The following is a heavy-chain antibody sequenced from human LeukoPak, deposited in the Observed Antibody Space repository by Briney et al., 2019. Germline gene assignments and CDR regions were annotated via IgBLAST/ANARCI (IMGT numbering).Heavy chain of an antibody. V-gene: IGHV3-30*04. CDR3: TLTTFGVVYYLDY. Sequence: GGSLRLSCATSGFTFSSYAMHWVRQAPGKGLEWVALISYDGINQYYADSVKGRFIISGDNSKNTLYLQLNSLRLEDTAVYYCTLTTFGVVYYLDYWGQGTLVTVSS. CDR2: ISYDGINQ. CDR1: GFTFSSYA. D-gene: IGHD1/OR15-1a*01. J-gene: IGHJ4*02.